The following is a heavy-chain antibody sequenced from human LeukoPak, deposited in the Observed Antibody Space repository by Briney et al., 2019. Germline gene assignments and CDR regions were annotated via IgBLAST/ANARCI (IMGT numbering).Heavy chain of an antibody. CDR1: GYTFTGYH. V-gene: IGHV1-2*06. CDR2: INPNSGDT. D-gene: IGHD2-2*01. Sequence: ASVQVSCKASGYTFTGYHIHRVRQAPGQGLEWMGRINPNSGDTNYAQKFQGRVTMTRDTSISTAYMGLSRLRSDDTAVYYCARDYCSSTSCLFDYWGQGTLVTVSS. J-gene: IGHJ4*02. CDR3: ARDYCSSTSCLFDY.